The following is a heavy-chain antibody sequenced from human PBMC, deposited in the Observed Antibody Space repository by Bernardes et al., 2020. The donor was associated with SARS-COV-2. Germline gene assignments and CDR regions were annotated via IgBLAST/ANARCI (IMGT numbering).Heavy chain of an antibody. Sequence: GGSLRLSCAASGFTFINFAMSWVRQAPGKGLEWVSAISGSGGGTYYADSVKGRFTISRDNSKNTLYLQMNSLRAEDTAVYYCARGPLCSSTTCYTVGRFDPWGQGTLVTVSS. J-gene: IGHJ5*02. V-gene: IGHV3-23*01. CDR1: GFTFINFA. D-gene: IGHD2-2*02. CDR2: ISGSGGGT. CDR3: ARGPLCSSTTCYTVGRFDP.